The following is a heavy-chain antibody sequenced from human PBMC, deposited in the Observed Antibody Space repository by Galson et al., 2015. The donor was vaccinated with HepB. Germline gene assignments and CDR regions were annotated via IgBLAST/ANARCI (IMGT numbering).Heavy chain of an antibody. CDR3: ARDPDDSSGYYAVGAFDI. CDR1: GFTLSSYW. J-gene: IGHJ3*02. Sequence: SLRLSCADSGFTLSSYWVHWVRQAPGTGLEWVAVISYDGSNKYYADSVKGRFTISRDNAKNSLYLQMNSLRAEDTAVYYCARDPDDSSGYYAVGAFDIWGQGTMVTVSS. V-gene: IGHV3-30-3*01. CDR2: ISYDGSNK. D-gene: IGHD3-22*01.